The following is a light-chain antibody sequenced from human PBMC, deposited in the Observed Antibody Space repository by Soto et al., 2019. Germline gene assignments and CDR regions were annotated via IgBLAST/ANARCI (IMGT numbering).Light chain of an antibody. CDR2: DAS. V-gene: IGKV3-11*01. Sequence: EIVLTQSPGTLSLSPGERATLSCRASQSVPRNLAWYQQRPGQAPRLLIYDASSRATGIPDRFSGSGSGTDLILTISSLLPEDFAVYYCQQSSNWPPEITFGQGTRLEIK. CDR1: QSVPRN. J-gene: IGKJ5*01. CDR3: QQSSNWPPEIT.